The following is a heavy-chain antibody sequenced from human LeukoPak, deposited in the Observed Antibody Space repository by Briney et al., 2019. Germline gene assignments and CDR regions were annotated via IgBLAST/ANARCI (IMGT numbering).Heavy chain of an antibody. V-gene: IGHV1-8*01. CDR1: GYTFTSYD. J-gene: IGHJ5*02. D-gene: IGHD7-27*01. Sequence: ASVKVSCKASGYTFTSYDINWVRQATGQGLEWMGWMNPNSGNTGYAQKFQGRVTMTRDTSISTAYLELTTLRSDDTAVYYCARAPSDWGATNWFDPWGHGTLVTVSS. CDR2: MNPNSGNT. CDR3: ARAPSDWGATNWFDP.